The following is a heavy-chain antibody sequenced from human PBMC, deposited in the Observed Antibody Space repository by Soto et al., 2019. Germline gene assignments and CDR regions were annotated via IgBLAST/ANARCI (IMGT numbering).Heavy chain of an antibody. V-gene: IGHV1-69*01. Sequence: QVQLVRSGAEVKKPGSSVKVSCKASGGTFSSYASSWVRQAPGQGLEWMGGIIPIFGTANYAQKFQGRVTITADESTSTAYMELSSLISEDTAVYYCARLGPGVSAIPYYYYGMDVWGPGTTVTVSS. D-gene: IGHD2-21*02. CDR2: IIPIFGTA. CDR3: ARLGPGVSAIPYYYYGMDV. J-gene: IGHJ6*02. CDR1: GGTFSSYA.